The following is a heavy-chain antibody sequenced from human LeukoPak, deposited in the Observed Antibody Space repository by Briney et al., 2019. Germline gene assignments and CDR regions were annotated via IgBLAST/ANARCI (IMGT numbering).Heavy chain of an antibody. CDR3: ARVLAVAGTYYYYYYMDV. CDR1: GGSISSYY. V-gene: IGHV4-4*07. D-gene: IGHD6-19*01. CDR2: IYTSGST. Sequence: SETLSLTCTVSGGSISSYYWSWIRQPAGKGLEWIGRIYTSGSTNYNPSLKSRVTMSVDTFKNQFSLKLSSVTAADTAVYYCARVLAVAGTYYYYYYMDVWGKGTTVTVSS. J-gene: IGHJ6*03.